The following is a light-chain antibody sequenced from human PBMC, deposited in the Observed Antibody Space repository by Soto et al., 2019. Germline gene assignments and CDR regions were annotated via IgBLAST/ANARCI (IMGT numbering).Light chain of an antibody. V-gene: IGKV3-20*01. CDR3: QQYGSSGT. CDR1: QSINSD. CDR2: GAS. J-gene: IGKJ1*01. Sequence: EIVMTQSPATLSVSPGETTRLSCRASQSINSDVAWYQQKVGQAPRLLIYGASNRATGIPDRFSGSGSGTDFTLTISRLEPEDFAVYYCQQYGSSGTFGQGTKV.